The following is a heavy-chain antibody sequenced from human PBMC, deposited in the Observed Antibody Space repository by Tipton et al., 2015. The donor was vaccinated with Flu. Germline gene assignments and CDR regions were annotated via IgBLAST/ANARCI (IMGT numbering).Heavy chain of an antibody. Sequence: GSLRLSCAASGFSLSTYGLHWVRQAPGKGLEWVANIKEDGRAKYYVDFVKGRFTISRDKAKNSLYLQMNSLRGEDTAIYYCARFPSEGEGYAYGYGRGGYYFDFWGQGALVTVSP. V-gene: IGHV3-7*03. D-gene: IGHD5-18*01. CDR1: GFSLSTYG. CDR3: ARFPSEGEGYAYGYGRGGYYFDF. J-gene: IGHJ4*02. CDR2: IKEDGRAK.